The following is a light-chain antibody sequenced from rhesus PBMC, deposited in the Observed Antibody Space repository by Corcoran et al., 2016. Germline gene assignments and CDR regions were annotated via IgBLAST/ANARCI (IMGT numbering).Light chain of an antibody. CDR1: QGISIW. Sequence: DIQMTQSPSSLSASVGYRVTITCRASQGISIWLAWYQQKPGKDPKRLIFKAFTLQPGVPSRFSGSGSGTEFTPTPTSLQPEHFASYYCQQHDSAPRTFGQGTKVEIK. CDR2: KAF. J-gene: IGKJ1*01. CDR3: QQHDSAPRT. V-gene: IGKV1-21*01.